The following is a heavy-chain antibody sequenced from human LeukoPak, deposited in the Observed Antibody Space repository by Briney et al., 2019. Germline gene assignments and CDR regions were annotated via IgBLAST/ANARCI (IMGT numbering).Heavy chain of an antibody. J-gene: IGHJ5*02. V-gene: IGHV3-30*18. CDR1: GFTFSNAW. Sequence: GGSLRLSCAASGFTFSNAWMSWVRQAPGKGLEWVAVISYDGSNKYYADSVKGRFTISRDNSKNTLYLQMNSLRAEDTVVYYCAKDYCSGGSCNWFDPWGQGTLVTVSS. CDR3: AKDYCSGGSCNWFDP. D-gene: IGHD2-15*01. CDR2: ISYDGSNK.